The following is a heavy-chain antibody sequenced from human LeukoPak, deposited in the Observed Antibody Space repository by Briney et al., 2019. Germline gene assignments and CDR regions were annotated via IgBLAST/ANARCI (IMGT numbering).Heavy chain of an antibody. Sequence: SETLSLTCVVPGYSIGSGYYWGWIRQPPGKGLEWIGSIYYSGSTYYTPSLKSRLTISVDTSKNQFSPRLSSVTAADTAVYYCARQSRLCSSTSCYGFDYWGQGTLVTVSS. D-gene: IGHD2-2*01. CDR2: IYYSGST. CDR3: ARQSRLCSSTSCYGFDY. CDR1: GYSIGSGYY. J-gene: IGHJ4*02. V-gene: IGHV4-38-2*01.